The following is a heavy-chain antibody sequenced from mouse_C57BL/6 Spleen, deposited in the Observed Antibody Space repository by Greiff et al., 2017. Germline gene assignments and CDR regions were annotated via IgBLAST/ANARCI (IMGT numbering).Heavy chain of an antibody. J-gene: IGHJ2*01. Sequence: QVQLRQPGAELVMPGASVKLSCKASGYTFTSYWMHWVKQRPGQGLEWIGEIDPSDSYTNYNQKFKGKSTLTVDKSSSTAYMQLSSLTSEDSAVYYCARSGDYDVFDYWGQGTTLTVSS. D-gene: IGHD2-4*01. V-gene: IGHV1-69*01. CDR3: ARSGDYDVFDY. CDR1: GYTFTSYW. CDR2: IDPSDSYT.